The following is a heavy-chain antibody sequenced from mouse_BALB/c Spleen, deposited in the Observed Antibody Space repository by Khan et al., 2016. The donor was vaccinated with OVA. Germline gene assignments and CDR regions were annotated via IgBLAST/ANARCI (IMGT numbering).Heavy chain of an antibody. Sequence: EVKLMESGGGLVKPGGSLKLSCAASGFTFSTYAMSWVRQTPGKRLEWVATISSDGDYTYFPDNVTGRFTISRDNAKNNLCLQMTSLRSGDTAMYYCARSPYGNFAYWGQGTLVTVSA. J-gene: IGHJ3*01. CDR1: GFTFSTYA. CDR2: ISSDGDYT. D-gene: IGHD2-1*01. V-gene: IGHV5-9-3*01. CDR3: ARSPYGNFAY.